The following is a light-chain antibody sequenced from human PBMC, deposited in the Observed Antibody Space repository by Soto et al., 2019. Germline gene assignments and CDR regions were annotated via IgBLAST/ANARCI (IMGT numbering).Light chain of an antibody. CDR3: QQYDSFSVT. CDR1: QTISSW. Sequence: DIQMTQSPSTLSGSIGDRVTITYRASQTISSWLAWYQQKPGKAPKLLIYKASTLKSGVPSRFSGSGSGTEFTLTISSLQPEDFATYYCQQYDSFSVTFGQGAKVDI. J-gene: IGKJ1*01. CDR2: KAS. V-gene: IGKV1-5*03.